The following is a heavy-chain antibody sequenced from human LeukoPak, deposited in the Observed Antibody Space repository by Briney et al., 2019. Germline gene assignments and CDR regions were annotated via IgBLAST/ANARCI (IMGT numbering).Heavy chain of an antibody. D-gene: IGHD5-24*01. Sequence: TLGESLKISCKVSGYTFTTYWIGWVRQMPGKGLEWMGIIYPGDSDTRYSPSFQGQVTISADKSISTAYLQWSSLKASDTAMYYCARGYRWEMASFDYWGQGTLVTVSS. CDR3: ARGYRWEMASFDY. CDR1: GYTFTTYW. V-gene: IGHV5-51*01. J-gene: IGHJ4*02. CDR2: IYPGDSDT.